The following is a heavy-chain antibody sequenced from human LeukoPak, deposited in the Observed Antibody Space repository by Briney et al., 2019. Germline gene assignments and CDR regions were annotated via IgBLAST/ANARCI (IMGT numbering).Heavy chain of an antibody. D-gene: IGHD3-16*01. CDR3: ARDAGAFRLGELYQYHYYGMDV. Sequence: AGGSLRLSCAASGFTFSDYYMSWIRQAPGKGLEWVAVISHDGSNKDYADSVKGRFTISRDNSKKTVYLQMNSLRVGDTAIYYCARDAGAFRLGELYQYHYYGMDVWGQGTTVTVSS. J-gene: IGHJ6*02. CDR2: ISHDGSNK. V-gene: IGHV3-30*03. CDR1: GFTFSDYY.